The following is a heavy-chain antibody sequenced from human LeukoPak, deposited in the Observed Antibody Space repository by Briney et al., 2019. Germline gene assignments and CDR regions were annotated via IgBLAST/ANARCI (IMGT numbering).Heavy chain of an antibody. CDR2: IKQDGSEK. J-gene: IGHJ4*02. CDR3: ARVRLVAGAYYFDY. CDR1: GFTFSSYW. V-gene: IGHV3-7*01. Sequence: GGSLRLSCAASGFTFSSYWMSWVRQAPGKGLEWVANIKQDGSEKYYVDSVKGRFTISRDNAKNSLYLQMNSLRAEDTAVYYCARVRLVAGAYYFDYWGQGTLVTVSP. D-gene: IGHD6-19*01.